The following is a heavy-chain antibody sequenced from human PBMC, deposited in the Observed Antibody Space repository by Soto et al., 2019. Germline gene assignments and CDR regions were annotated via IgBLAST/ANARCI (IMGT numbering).Heavy chain of an antibody. CDR3: ARSTTVTTYAHRGPLGY. Sequence: ASVKVSCKASGYTFTSYGISWVRQAPGQGLEWMGWISAYNGNTNYAQKLQGRVTMTTDTSTSTAYMELRSLRSDDTAVYYCARSTTVTTYAHRGPLGYWGQGTLVTASS. D-gene: IGHD4-17*01. CDR2: ISAYNGNT. V-gene: IGHV1-18*04. J-gene: IGHJ4*02. CDR1: GYTFTSYG.